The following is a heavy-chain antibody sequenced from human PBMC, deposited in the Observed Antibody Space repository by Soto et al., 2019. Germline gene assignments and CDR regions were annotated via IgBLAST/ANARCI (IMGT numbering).Heavy chain of an antibody. Sequence: PGGSLRLSCAASGFTFSSYSMNWVRQAPGKGLEWVSYISSSSSTIYYADSVKGRFTISRDNAKNSLYLQMNSLRAEDTAVYYCAGDSGGYGYCGGRGPLVPVSS. CDR3: AGDSGGYGYC. CDR1: GFTFSSYS. CDR2: ISSSSSTI. J-gene: IGHJ4*02. V-gene: IGHV3-48*01. D-gene: IGHD6-19*01.